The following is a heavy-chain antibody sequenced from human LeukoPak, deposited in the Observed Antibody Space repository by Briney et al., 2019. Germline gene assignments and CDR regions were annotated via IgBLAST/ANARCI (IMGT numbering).Heavy chain of an antibody. CDR2: IYTSGST. V-gene: IGHV4-61*02. Sequence: SETLSLTCTVSGGSISSGSYYWSWIRQPAGKGLEWIGRIYTSGSTNYNPSLKSRVTISVDTSKNQFSLKLSSVTAADPAVYYCASTYYGSGSADYWGQGTLVTVSS. CDR1: GGSISSGSYY. J-gene: IGHJ4*02. CDR3: ASTYYGSGSADY. D-gene: IGHD3-10*01.